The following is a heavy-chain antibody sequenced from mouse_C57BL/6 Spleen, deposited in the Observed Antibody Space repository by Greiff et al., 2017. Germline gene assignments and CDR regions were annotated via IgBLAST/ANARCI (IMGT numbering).Heavy chain of an antibody. J-gene: IGHJ4*01. CDR3: ARRDYDAMDY. CDR2: INPSSGYT. Sequence: VQLKESGAELAKPGASVKLSCKASGYTFTSYWMHWVKQRPGQGLEWIGYINPSSGYTKSNQKLKDKATLTSDRSSSTAYMQLSSLTYEDSAFYYCARRDYDAMDYWGQGTSVTVSS. CDR1: GYTFTSYW. V-gene: IGHV1-7*01.